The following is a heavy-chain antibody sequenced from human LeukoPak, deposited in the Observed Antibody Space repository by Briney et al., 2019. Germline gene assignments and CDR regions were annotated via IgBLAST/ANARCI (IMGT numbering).Heavy chain of an antibody. CDR2: IRSDGSNK. V-gene: IGHV3-30*02. D-gene: IGHD6-19*01. J-gene: IGHJ4*02. Sequence: PGGSLRLSCAASGFTFSTFAMHWVCQAPGKGLEWMAFIRSDGSNKYYADSVKGRFTISRDNSKNTLYLQMNSLRAEDTAVYYCARILDSAWGELGYWGQGTLVTVSS. CDR1: GFTFSTFA. CDR3: ARILDSAWGELGY.